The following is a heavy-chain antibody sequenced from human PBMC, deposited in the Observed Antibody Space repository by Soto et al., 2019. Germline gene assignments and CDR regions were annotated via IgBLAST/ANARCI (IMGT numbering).Heavy chain of an antibody. CDR1: GGSISSYY. Sequence: SETLSLTCTVSGGSISSYYWSWIRQPPGKGLEWIGYIYYSGSTNYNPSLKSRVTISVDTSKNQFSLKLSSVTAADTAVYYCASTLTTMVRGYYFDYWGQGTLVTVSS. D-gene: IGHD3-10*01. V-gene: IGHV4-59*01. J-gene: IGHJ4*02. CDR3: ASTLTTMVRGYYFDY. CDR2: IYYSGST.